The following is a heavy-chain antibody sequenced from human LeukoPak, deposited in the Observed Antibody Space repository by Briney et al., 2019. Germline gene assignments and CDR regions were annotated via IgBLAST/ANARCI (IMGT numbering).Heavy chain of an antibody. Sequence: PSETLSLTCAVYGGSFSGYYWSWIRQPPGKGLEWIGEINHSGSTNYNPSLKSRVTISVDTSKNQFSLKLSSVTAADTAVHYCARGDFWSGYYIISRSRYFDYWGQGTLVTVSS. D-gene: IGHD3-3*01. CDR1: GGSFSGYY. CDR3: ARGDFWSGYYIISRSRYFDY. V-gene: IGHV4-34*01. J-gene: IGHJ4*02. CDR2: INHSGST.